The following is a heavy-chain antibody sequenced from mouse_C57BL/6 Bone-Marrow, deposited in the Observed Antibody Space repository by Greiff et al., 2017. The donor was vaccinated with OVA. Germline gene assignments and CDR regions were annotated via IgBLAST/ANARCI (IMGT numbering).Heavy chain of an antibody. CDR2: INYDGSST. J-gene: IGHJ4*01. D-gene: IGHD2-2*01. V-gene: IGHV5-16*01. CDR3: ARDRRGYDVWAMDY. CDR1: GFTFSDYY. Sequence: EVQVVESEGGLVQPGSSMKLSCTASGFTFSDYYMAWVRQVPEKGLEWVANINYDGSSTYYLDSLKSRFIISRDNAKNILYLQMSSLKSEDTATYYCARDRRGYDVWAMDYWCQGTSVTVSS.